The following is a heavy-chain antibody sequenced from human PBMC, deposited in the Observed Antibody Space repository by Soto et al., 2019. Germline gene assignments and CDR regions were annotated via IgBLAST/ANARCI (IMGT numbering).Heavy chain of an antibody. V-gene: IGHV4-30-4*01. CDR2: IDYSGST. J-gene: IGHJ4*02. Sequence: QVQLQESGPGLVKPSQTLSLTCTVSGGSISSGDYYWSWIRQPPGKGLEWIGYIDYSGSTYYNPSLTCRVTISVDTSKNQFSLKLSSVTAADTAVYYCARGRETLTTVTYYFDYWGQGTLVTVSS. CDR1: GGSISSGDYY. CDR3: ARGRETLTTVTYYFDY. D-gene: IGHD4-17*01.